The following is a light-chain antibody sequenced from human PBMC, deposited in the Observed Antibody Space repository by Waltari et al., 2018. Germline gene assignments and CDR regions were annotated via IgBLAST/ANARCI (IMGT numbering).Light chain of an antibody. CDR3: LQYNDWPPRT. CDR1: RSVTDN. Sequence: EIVMTQSPATLSVSPGERAALSCRASRSVTDNFAGYQQKPGQAPRLLINGASTMATGVPDRFSGSGSGTEFTLTISSLQSEDFAVYYCLQYNDWPPRTFGGGTKVEIK. CDR2: GAS. J-gene: IGKJ4*01. V-gene: IGKV3-15*01.